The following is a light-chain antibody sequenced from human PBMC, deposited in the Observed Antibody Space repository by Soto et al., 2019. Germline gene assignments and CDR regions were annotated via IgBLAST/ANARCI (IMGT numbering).Light chain of an antibody. J-gene: IGLJ1*01. V-gene: IGLV9-49*01. Sequence: QLVLTQPPSASASLGASVTLTCTLSSGYSNYKVDWYQQRPGKGPRFVMRVGTGGIVGSKGDGIPDRFSVLGSGLNRYLTIKNIQEEDESDYQCGADHGSGSNFVYVFGTGTKVTVL. CDR3: GADHGSGSNFVYV. CDR1: SGYSNYK. CDR2: VGTGGIVG.